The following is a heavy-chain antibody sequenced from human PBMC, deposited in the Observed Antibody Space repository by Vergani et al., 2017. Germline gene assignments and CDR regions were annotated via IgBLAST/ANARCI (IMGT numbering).Heavy chain of an antibody. D-gene: IGHD3-10*01. Sequence: QVQLQESGPGLVKPSETLSLTCTVSGYSIRTNYYWGWIRQPPGKGLEWIGSINHSGSTYYNPSLKSRITMSVDTSKNQFPLRLSSVTAADTAMYYCAREGLHSGSGSYNDYWGQGTLVTVSS. J-gene: IGHJ4*02. CDR2: INHSGST. CDR1: GYSIRTNYY. V-gene: IGHV4-38-2*02. CDR3: AREGLHSGSGSYNDY.